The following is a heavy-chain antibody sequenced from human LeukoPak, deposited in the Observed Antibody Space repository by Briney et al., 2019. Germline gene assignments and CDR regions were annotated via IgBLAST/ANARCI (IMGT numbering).Heavy chain of an antibody. CDR3: ARGKKTVNLDY. V-gene: IGHV4-59*08. Sequence: SETLSLTCTASGGSISSYCWSWIRQPPGKGLEWIGYIYYSGSTNYNPSLKSRVTISVDTSKNQFSLKLSSVTAADTAVYYCARGKKTVNLDYWGQGTLVTVSS. CDR2: IYYSGST. CDR1: GGSISSYC. D-gene: IGHD4-11*01. J-gene: IGHJ4*02.